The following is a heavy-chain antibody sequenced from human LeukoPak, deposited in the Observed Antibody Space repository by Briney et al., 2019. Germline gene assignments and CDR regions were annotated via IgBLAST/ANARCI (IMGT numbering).Heavy chain of an antibody. Sequence: GGSLRLSCAASGFTFSSYSMSWVRQAPGKGLEWVSGINWNGGSTGYADSVKGRFTISRDNAKNSLYLQMNSLRAEDTALYYCARTEAGDYYDSSGYLVYWGQGTLVTVSS. CDR1: GFTFSSYS. CDR3: ARTEAGDYYDSSGYLVY. V-gene: IGHV3-20*04. CDR2: INWNGGST. D-gene: IGHD3-22*01. J-gene: IGHJ4*02.